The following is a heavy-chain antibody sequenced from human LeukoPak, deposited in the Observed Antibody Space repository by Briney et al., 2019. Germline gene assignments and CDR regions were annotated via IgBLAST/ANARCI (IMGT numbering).Heavy chain of an antibody. J-gene: IGHJ4*02. CDR2: ISYDGSKK. D-gene: IGHD3-22*01. Sequence: GSLRLSCAASGFTFSNYGMHWVRQAPGKGLEWAAFISYDGSKKYYADSVKSRFTISRDNSKNTLYLQMNSLRTEDTAVYYCARVISGYYCDHWGQGTLVTVSS. CDR1: GFTFSNYG. V-gene: IGHV3-30*03. CDR3: ARVISGYYCDH.